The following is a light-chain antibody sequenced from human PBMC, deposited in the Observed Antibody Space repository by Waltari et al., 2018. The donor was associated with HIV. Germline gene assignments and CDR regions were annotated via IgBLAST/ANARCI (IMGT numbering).Light chain of an antibody. V-gene: IGLV1-51*01. CDR1: SSNIGNNY. CDR2: DNN. J-gene: IGLJ3*02. Sequence: QSVLTQPPSVSAAPGQKVTISCSGSSSNIGNNYVSWSQQPTGTAPKLLIKDNNKRPSGIPDRFSGSKSGTSATLGITGLQTGDEADYYCGTWDTSLSAWVFGGGTRLTVL. CDR3: GTWDTSLSAWV.